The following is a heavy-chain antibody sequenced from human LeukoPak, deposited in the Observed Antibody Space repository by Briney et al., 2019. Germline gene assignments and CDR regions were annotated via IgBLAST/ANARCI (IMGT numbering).Heavy chain of an antibody. CDR3: ARVPGQLRFLEWLPH. CDR1: GGSFSGYY. Sequence: SETLSLTCAVYGGSFSGYYWSWIRQPPGKGLEWIGEINHSGSTNYNPSLKSRVTILVDTSKNQFSLKLSSVTAADTAVYYCARVPGQLRFLEWLPHWGQGTLVTVSS. J-gene: IGHJ1*01. D-gene: IGHD3-3*01. V-gene: IGHV4-34*01. CDR2: INHSGST.